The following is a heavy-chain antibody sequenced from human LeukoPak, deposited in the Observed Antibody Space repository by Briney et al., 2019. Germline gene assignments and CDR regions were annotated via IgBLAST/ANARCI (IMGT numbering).Heavy chain of an antibody. CDR3: ARDPRAGYYDYVWGSYRPNWFDP. CDR2: ISSSSSYI. D-gene: IGHD3-16*02. CDR1: GFTFSSYS. V-gene: IGHV3-21*01. J-gene: IGHJ5*02. Sequence: GGSLRLSCAASGFTFSSYSMNWVRQAPGKGLEWVSSISSSSSYIYYADSVKGRFTISRDNAKNSLYLQMNSLRAEDTAVYYCARDPRAGYYDYVWGSYRPNWFDPWGQGTLVTVSS.